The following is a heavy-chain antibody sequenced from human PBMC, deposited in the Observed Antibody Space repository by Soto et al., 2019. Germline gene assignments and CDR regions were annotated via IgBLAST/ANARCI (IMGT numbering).Heavy chain of an antibody. CDR1: GGSFSGYY. J-gene: IGHJ4*02. CDR2: INHSGST. V-gene: IGHV4-34*01. D-gene: IGHD2-15*01. CDR3: ARAGSVVVAATFDY. Sequence: KPWQTLSLTCAVYGGSFSGYYWSWIRQPPGKGLEWIGEINHSGSTNYNPSLKSRVTISVDTSKNQFSLKLSSVTAADTAVYYCARAGSVVVAATFDYWGQGTLVTVSS.